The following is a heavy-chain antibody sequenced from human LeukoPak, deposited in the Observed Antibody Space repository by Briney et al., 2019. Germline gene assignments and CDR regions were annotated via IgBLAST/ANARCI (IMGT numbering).Heavy chain of an antibody. CDR2: IYYSGST. J-gene: IGHJ6*02. D-gene: IGHD4-17*01. Sequence: SETLSLTCTVSGGSISSSSYYWGWIRQPPGKGLEWIGSIYYSGSTYYNPSLKSRVTISVDTSKNQFSLKLSSVTAADTAVYYCARDRRHGDSAFYYYYYGMDVWGQGTTVTVSS. CDR1: GGSISSSSYY. V-gene: IGHV4-39*07. CDR3: ARDRRHGDSAFYYYYYGMDV.